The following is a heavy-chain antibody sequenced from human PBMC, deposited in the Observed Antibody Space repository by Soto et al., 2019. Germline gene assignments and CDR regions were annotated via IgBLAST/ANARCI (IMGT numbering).Heavy chain of an antibody. CDR1: GFTFSSYG. V-gene: IGHV3-30*18. CDR3: AKSKYYYGSGSYSPFDY. Sequence: QVQLVESGGGVVQPGRSLRISCAASGFTFSSYGMHWVRQAPGKGLEWVAVISYDGSNKYYADSVKGRFTISRDNSKNTLYLQMNSLRAEDTAVYYCAKSKYYYGSGSYSPFDYWGQGTLVTVSS. J-gene: IGHJ4*02. CDR2: ISYDGSNK. D-gene: IGHD3-10*01.